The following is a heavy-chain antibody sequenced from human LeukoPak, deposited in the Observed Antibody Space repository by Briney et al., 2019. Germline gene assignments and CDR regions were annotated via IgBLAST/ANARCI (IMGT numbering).Heavy chain of an antibody. D-gene: IGHD2-2*01. CDR3: STYRGEYCSSTSCSDY. Sequence: KPSETLSLTCAVSGGSISGYYWNWIRQPPGKGLKWIGYIYHSGSTYYNPSLKSRVTISVDRSKNQFSLKLSSVTAADTAVYYCSTYRGEYCSSTSCSDYWGQGTLVTVSS. CDR1: GGSISGYY. V-gene: IGHV4-30-2*01. J-gene: IGHJ4*02. CDR2: IYHSGST.